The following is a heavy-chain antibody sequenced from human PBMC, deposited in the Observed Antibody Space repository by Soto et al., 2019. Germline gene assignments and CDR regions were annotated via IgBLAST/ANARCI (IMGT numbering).Heavy chain of an antibody. CDR1: GYTFTSYA. D-gene: IGHD6-6*01. Sequence: QVQLVQSGAEEKKPGASVKVSCKASGYTFTSYAMHWVRQAPGQRLEWMGWINAGNGNTKYSQKFQGRVTITRDTSASTAYMELSSPRSEDTAVYYCARAPGGSSSFVDYWGQGTLVTVSS. J-gene: IGHJ4*02. CDR3: ARAPGGSSSFVDY. CDR2: INAGNGNT. V-gene: IGHV1-3*05.